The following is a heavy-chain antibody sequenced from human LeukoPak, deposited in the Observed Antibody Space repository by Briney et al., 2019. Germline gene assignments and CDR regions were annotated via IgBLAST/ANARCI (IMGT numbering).Heavy chain of an antibody. CDR1: GFTFSSYG. J-gene: IGHJ4*02. V-gene: IGHV3-30*18. CDR2: ISYDGSNK. Sequence: PGRSLRLSCAASGFTFSSYGMHWVRQAPGKGLGWVAVISYDGSNKYYADSVKGRFTISRDNSKNTLYLQMNSLRAEDTAVYYCAKEGYYDSSGYEDYFDYWGQGTLVTVST. D-gene: IGHD3-22*01. CDR3: AKEGYYDSSGYEDYFDY.